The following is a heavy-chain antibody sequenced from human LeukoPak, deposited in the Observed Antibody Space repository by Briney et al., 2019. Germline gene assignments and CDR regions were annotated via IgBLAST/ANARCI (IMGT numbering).Heavy chain of an antibody. CDR3: ARQGYSAYEILDY. Sequence: GGSLRLSCSASGFGVSSNYMSWVRQAPGKGLEWVSIIYSGGSTYYADSVKGRFTISRDNSKNTLYLQMNSLRAEDTAVYYCARQGYSAYEILDYWGQGTLVTVSS. CDR2: IYSGGST. D-gene: IGHD5-12*01. V-gene: IGHV3-53*01. J-gene: IGHJ4*02. CDR1: GFGVSSNY.